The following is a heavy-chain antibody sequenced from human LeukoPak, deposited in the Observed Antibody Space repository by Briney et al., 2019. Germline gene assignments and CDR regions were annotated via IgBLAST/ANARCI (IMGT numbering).Heavy chain of an antibody. CDR2: IYYSGST. Sequence: SQTLSLTCTVSGGSISSGDYYWSWIRQPPGKGLEWIGYIYYSGSTYYNPSLKSRVTIPVDTSKNQFFLKLSSVTAADTAVYYCARGRSDYYDSSGHGRYFDYWGQGTLVTVSS. CDR1: GGSISSGDYY. V-gene: IGHV4-30-4*01. D-gene: IGHD3-22*01. CDR3: ARGRSDYYDSSGHGRYFDY. J-gene: IGHJ4*02.